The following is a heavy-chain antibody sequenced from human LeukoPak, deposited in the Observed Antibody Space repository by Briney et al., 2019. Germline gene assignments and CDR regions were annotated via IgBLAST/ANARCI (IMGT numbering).Heavy chain of an antibody. J-gene: IGHJ5*02. V-gene: IGHV3-30*02. CDR1: GFTFSSYG. CDR2: IRYDGSNK. D-gene: IGHD3-3*01. CDR3: AKPPPDFWRGNWFDP. Sequence: PGGSLRLSCAASGFTFSSYGMHWVRQAPGKGLEWVAFIRYDGSNKYYADSVKGRFTISRDNSKNTLYLQMNSLRAEDTAVYYCAKPPPDFWRGNWFDPWGQGTLVTVSS.